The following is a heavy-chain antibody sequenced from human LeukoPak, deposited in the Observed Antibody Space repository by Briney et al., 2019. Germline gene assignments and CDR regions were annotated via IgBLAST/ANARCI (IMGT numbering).Heavy chain of an antibody. J-gene: IGHJ4*02. D-gene: IGHD3-16*01. CDR2: HYWDDDS. V-gene: IGHV2-5*02. Sequence: SGPTLLNATQTLTLTCTFSGFSLYTPVVGGGWIRQPPGNALGGLAIHYWDDDSRYSPSLKSRLSITKNTSKSQVVLTMTNMDHVHTATYYGVHEVQKEMTFWGQGTLVTVSS. CDR3: VHEVQKEMTF. CDR1: GFSLYTPVVG.